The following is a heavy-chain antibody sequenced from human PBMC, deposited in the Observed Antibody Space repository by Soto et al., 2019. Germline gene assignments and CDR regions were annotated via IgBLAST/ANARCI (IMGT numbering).Heavy chain of an antibody. CDR1: GFTFSSYA. CDR3: AKLDCSYYSYSRVFDY. CDR2: ISGSGGST. J-gene: IGHJ4*02. Sequence: PGGSLRLSCAASGFTFSSYAMSWVRQAPGRGLEWVSAISGSGGSTYYADSVKGRFTISRDNSKNTLYLQMNSLRAEDTAVYYCAKLDCSYYSYSRVFDYWGQGTLVTVSS. D-gene: IGHD3-10*01. V-gene: IGHV3-23*01.